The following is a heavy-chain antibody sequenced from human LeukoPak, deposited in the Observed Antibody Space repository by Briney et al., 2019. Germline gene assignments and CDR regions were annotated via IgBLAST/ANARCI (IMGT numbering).Heavy chain of an antibody. CDR1: GFTFSDDF. D-gene: IGHD6-19*01. CDR3: ARVSTTVAGSDYLDY. CDR2: IRKRPNSYTT. V-gene: IGHV3-72*01. Sequence: GGSLRLSCAASGFTFSDDFMDWVRQAPGKGLEWVGRIRKRPNSYTTEYAASVQGRFAISRDDSKNSLYLQMNSLKTEDTAVYYCARVSTTVAGSDYLDYWGQGTQVTISS. J-gene: IGHJ4*02.